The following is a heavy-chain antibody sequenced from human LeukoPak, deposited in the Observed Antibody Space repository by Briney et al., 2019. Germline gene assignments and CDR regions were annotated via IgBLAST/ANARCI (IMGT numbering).Heavy chain of an antibody. D-gene: IGHD5-12*01. J-gene: IGHJ6*02. Sequence: SETLSLTCTVSGGSISSYYWSWIRQPPGKGLEWIGYIYYSGSTNYNPSLKSRVTISVDTSRNQFSLKLSSVTAADTAVYYCARVRVATPYYYYGMDVWGQGTTVTVSS. V-gene: IGHV4-59*01. CDR3: ARVRVATPYYYYGMDV. CDR1: GGSISSYY. CDR2: IYYSGST.